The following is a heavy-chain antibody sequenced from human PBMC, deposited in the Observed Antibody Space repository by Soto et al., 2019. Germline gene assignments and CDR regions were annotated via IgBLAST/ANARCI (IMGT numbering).Heavy chain of an antibody. CDR3: ARRWGEGRVDY. CDR1: GGSISSSNW. V-gene: IGHV4-4*02. J-gene: IGHJ4*02. Sequence: QVQLQESGPGLVKPSGTLSLTCAVSGGSISSSNWWSWVRQPPGKGLEWIGEIYHSGNTNYNPSLKRRFTRAVDKSRNQFSLKLSSVTAADTAVYYCARRWGEGRVDYWGQGTLVTVSS. D-gene: IGHD3-10*01. CDR2: IYHSGNT.